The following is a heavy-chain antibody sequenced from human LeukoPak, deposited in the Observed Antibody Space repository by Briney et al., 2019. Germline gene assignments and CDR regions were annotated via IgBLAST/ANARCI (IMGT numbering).Heavy chain of an antibody. D-gene: IGHD3-3*01. V-gene: IGHV3-53*01. Sequence: GGSLRLSCAASGFTVSSNYMSWVRQAPGKGLEWVSVIYSGGSTYYADSVKGRFTISRDNSKNTLYLQMNSLRAEDTAVYYCARGGFWGGYSNHFDYWGQGTLVTVSS. CDR1: GFTVSSNY. J-gene: IGHJ4*02. CDR3: ARGGFWGGYSNHFDY. CDR2: IYSGGST.